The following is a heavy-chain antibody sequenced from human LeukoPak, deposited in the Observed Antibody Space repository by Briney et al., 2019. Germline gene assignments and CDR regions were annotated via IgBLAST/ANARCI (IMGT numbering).Heavy chain of an antibody. Sequence: PGGSLRLSCAGAGFTFRSYSMHWVRQAPGKGLEHISTITSDGGRTHYADSVKGRFTISRDNSKNTLYLQMNSLRAEDTAVYYCVRSRDSSGWYPFQHWGQGTLVTVSS. CDR3: VRSRDSSGWYPFQH. V-gene: IGHV3-64*04. CDR1: GFTFRSYS. D-gene: IGHD6-19*01. CDR2: ITSDGGRT. J-gene: IGHJ1*01.